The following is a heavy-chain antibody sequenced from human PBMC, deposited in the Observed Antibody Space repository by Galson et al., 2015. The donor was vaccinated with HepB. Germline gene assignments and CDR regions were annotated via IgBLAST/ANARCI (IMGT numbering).Heavy chain of an antibody. CDR1: GFTFSNYG. J-gene: IGHJ1*01. CDR2: IWLDGEKK. D-gene: IGHD3-10*01. V-gene: IGHV3-33*01. CDR3: ARLDSASYTGG. Sequence: SLRLSCEAAGFTFSNYGMHWVRQAPGKGPEWVAVIWLDGEKKEYADSVKGRFIISRDNSKNTLYLQMSRLRAEDTAVYYCARLDSASYTGGWGQGTLVTVSS.